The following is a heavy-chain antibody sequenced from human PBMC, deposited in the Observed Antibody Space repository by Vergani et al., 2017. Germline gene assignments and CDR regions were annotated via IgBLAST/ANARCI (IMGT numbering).Heavy chain of an antibody. V-gene: IGHV3-30*18. CDR3: AKCSGGSCYGDDAFDI. J-gene: IGHJ3*02. D-gene: IGHD2-15*01. CDR1: GFTFDDYT. Sequence: VQLVESGGVVVQPGGSLRLSCAASGFTFDDYTMHWVRQAPGKGLEWVAVTLYDGSNKYYADSVKGRFTISRDNSKNTLYLQMNSLRAEDTAVYYCAKCSGGSCYGDDAFDIWGQGTMVTVTS. CDR2: TLYDGSNK.